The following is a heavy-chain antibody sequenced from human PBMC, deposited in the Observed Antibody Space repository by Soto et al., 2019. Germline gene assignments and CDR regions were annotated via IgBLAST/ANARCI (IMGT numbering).Heavy chain of an antibody. J-gene: IGHJ6*02. V-gene: IGHV1-18*01. Sequence: EASVKVSCTASGYTFTSYGISWVRQAPGQGLEWMGWISAYNGNTKYSQKFQGRVTITRDTSASTAYMELSSLRSEDTAVYYCARVRGRAHSSGWQKTDYYYYGMDVWGQGTTVTVSS. CDR1: GYTFTSYG. CDR3: ARVRGRAHSSGWQKTDYYYYGMDV. CDR2: ISAYNGNT. D-gene: IGHD6-19*01.